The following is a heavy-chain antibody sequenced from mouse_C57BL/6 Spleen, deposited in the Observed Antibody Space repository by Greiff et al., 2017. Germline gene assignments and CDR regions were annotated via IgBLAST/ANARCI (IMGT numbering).Heavy chain of an antibody. CDR1: GYAFSSYW. J-gene: IGHJ4*01. V-gene: IGHV1-80*01. CDR2: IYPGDGDT. Sequence: VQLQQSGAELVKPGASVKISCKASGYAFSSYWMNWVKQRPGKGLEWIGQIYPGDGDTNYNGKFKGKATLTADKSSSTAYMQLSSLTSEDSAVYFCARDGITTVVAPYYYAMDYWGQGTSVTVSS. D-gene: IGHD1-1*01. CDR3: ARDGITTVVAPYYYAMDY.